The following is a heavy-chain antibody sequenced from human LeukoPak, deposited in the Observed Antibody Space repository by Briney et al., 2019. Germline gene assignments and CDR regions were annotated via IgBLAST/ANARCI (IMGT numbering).Heavy chain of an antibody. CDR2: ISAYNGNT. Sequence: ASVKVSCKASGYTFTSYGISWVRQAPGQGLEWMGWISAYNGNTNYAQKLQGRVTMTTDTSTSTAYMELRSLRSDDTAVYYCARAGYCSGGSCFGGLYYYYYMDVWGKGTTVTVPS. D-gene: IGHD2-15*01. CDR1: GYTFTSYG. V-gene: IGHV1-18*01. CDR3: ARAGYCSGGSCFGGLYYYYYMDV. J-gene: IGHJ6*03.